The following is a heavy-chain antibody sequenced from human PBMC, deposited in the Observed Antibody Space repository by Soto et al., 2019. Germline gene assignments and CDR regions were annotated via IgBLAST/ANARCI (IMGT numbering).Heavy chain of an antibody. Sequence: KASGTLSLTCAVSGYSISSGYYWGWIRQPPGKGLEWIGSIYHSGSTYYNPSLKSRVTISVDTSKNQFSLKLSSVTAADTAVYYCAKYSGYSSSSYYYYYYGMDVWGQGTTVTVSS. CDR2: IYHSGST. J-gene: IGHJ6*02. V-gene: IGHV4-38-2*01. D-gene: IGHD6-6*01. CDR1: GYSISSGYY. CDR3: AKYSGYSSSSYYYYYYGMDV.